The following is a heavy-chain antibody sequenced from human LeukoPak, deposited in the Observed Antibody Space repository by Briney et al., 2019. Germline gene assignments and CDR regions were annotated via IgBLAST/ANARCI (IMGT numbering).Heavy chain of an antibody. D-gene: IGHD6-25*01. CDR3: AKDRAGEAATDY. Sequence: GGSLTLSCAASGFTFSSYGMHWVRQAQGKGLEWVAVISYDGSNKYYADSVKGRFTISRDNSKNTLYLQMNSLRAEDTAVYYCAKDRAGEAATDYWGQGTLVTVSS. V-gene: IGHV3-30*18. CDR2: ISYDGSNK. J-gene: IGHJ4*02. CDR1: GFTFSSYG.